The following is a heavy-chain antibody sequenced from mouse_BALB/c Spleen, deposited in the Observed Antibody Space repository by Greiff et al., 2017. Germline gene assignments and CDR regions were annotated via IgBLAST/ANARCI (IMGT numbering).Heavy chain of an antibody. J-gene: IGHJ3*01. Sequence: LQESGAELARPGASVKLSCKASGYTFTSYWMQWVKQRPGQGLEWIGAIYPGDGDTRYTQKFKGKATLTADKSSSTAYMQLSSLASEDSAVYYCARDDYDYERQFAYWGQGTLVTVSA. CDR3: ARDDYDYERQFAY. CDR1: GYTFTSYW. V-gene: IGHV1-87*01. CDR2: IYPGDGDT. D-gene: IGHD2-4*01.